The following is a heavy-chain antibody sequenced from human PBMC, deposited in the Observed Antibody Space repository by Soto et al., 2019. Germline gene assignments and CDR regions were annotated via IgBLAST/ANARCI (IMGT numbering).Heavy chain of an antibody. D-gene: IGHD5-12*01. J-gene: IGHJ6*03. CDR3: ARDNIVATMEDDYMDV. CDR2: ISSSSSYI. CDR1: GFTFSSYS. Sequence: GESLKISCAASGFTFSSYSMNWVRQAPGKGLEWVSSISSSSSYIYYADSVKGRFTISRDNAKNSLYLQMNSLRAEDTAVYYCARDNIVATMEDDYMDVWGKGTTVTVSS. V-gene: IGHV3-21*01.